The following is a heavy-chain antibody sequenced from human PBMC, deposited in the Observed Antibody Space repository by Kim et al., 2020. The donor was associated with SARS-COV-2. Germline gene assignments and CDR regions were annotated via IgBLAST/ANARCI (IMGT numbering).Heavy chain of an antibody. CDR1: GGSFSGYY. Sequence: SETLSLTCAVYGGSFSGYYCSWIRQPPGQGLEWIWEINHSGSTNSNPSPKSRVTISVYTSTNQFSLTLSSVTAADTAVYYCARGSNYYGSGRKYYYGMDVWGQGTTVTVSS. CDR2: INHSGST. D-gene: IGHD3-10*01. CDR3: ARGSNYYGSGRKYYYGMDV. V-gene: IGHV4-34*01. J-gene: IGHJ6*02.